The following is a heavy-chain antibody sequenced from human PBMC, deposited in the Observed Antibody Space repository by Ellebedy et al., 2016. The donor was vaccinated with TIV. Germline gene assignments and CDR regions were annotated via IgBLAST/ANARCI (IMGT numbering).Heavy chain of an antibody. V-gene: IGHV3-30-3*01. J-gene: IGHJ4*02. CDR2: ISYDGSEK. D-gene: IGHD3-10*01. CDR1: GFTFSSYA. CDR3: ARDRDGVFDY. Sequence: PGGSLRLSCTVSGFTFSSYAIHWVRLAPGKGLEWVTLISYDGSEKYNADSVKGRFTVSRDNAKNTLYLQMNSLRAEDTAVYYCARDRDGVFDYWGQGTLVTVSS.